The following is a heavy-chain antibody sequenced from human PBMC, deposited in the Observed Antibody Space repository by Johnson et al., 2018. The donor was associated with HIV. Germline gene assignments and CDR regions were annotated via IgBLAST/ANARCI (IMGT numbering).Heavy chain of an antibody. D-gene: IGHD6-13*01. CDR1: GFTFSSYA. V-gene: IGHV3-NL1*01. Sequence: QVQLVESGGGVVQPGRSLRLSCAASGFTFSSYAMHWVRQAPGKGLEWVSVIYSGGTTYYADSVKGRFTISRDNSKNTLYLQMNSLRAEDTAVYYCAKSYSSSWYTDAFDIWGQGTMVTVSS. J-gene: IGHJ3*02. CDR3: AKSYSSSWYTDAFDI. CDR2: IYSGGTT.